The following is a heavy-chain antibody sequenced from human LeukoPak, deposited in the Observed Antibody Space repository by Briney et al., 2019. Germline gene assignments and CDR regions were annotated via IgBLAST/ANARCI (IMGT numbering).Heavy chain of an antibody. CDR2: IYYSGST. CDR1: GGSISNSNFY. Sequence: SETLSLTCTVSGGSISNSNFYWGWIRQPPGKGLEWIGSIYYSGSTYYNPSLKSRVTISVDTSKNQFSLKLNSVTAADTAVYYCARFGPIWCSSTSCYDGHDYWGQGTLVTVSS. D-gene: IGHD2-2*01. V-gene: IGHV4-39*07. J-gene: IGHJ4*02. CDR3: ARFGPIWCSSTSCYDGHDY.